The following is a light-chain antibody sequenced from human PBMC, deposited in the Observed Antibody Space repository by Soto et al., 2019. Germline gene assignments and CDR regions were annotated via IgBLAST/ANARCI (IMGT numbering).Light chain of an antibody. CDR1: QSVSSN. J-gene: IGKJ2*01. CDR2: GAS. Sequence: EIVMTQSPATLSVSPGERATLSCRASQSVSSNLAWYQQKPGQPPRLLSYGASTRATGIPARFSGSGSGTEFTLTIDSLQSEDFAVYYCQQYDNWPPYTFGQGTKLEIK. V-gene: IGKV3-15*01. CDR3: QQYDNWPPYT.